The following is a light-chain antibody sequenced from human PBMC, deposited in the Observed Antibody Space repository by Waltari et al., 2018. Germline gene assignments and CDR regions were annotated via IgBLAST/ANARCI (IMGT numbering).Light chain of an antibody. Sequence: DIQMTQSPSSLSASVGDRVTVTCRSSQTISTSLHWFKQKSGKAPKLLIYTASTLQSGVPSRFSGSGSGTEFTLTISSLQPEDFATYFCQQTYSSPWTFGQGTTVDIK. V-gene: IGKV1-39*01. CDR3: QQTYSSPWT. CDR1: QTISTS. J-gene: IGKJ1*01. CDR2: TAS.